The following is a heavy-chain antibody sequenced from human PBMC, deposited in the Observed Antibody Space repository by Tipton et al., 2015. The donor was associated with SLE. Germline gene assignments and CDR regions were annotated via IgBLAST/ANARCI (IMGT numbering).Heavy chain of an antibody. D-gene: IGHD6-13*01. CDR2: INHNGST. CDR1: GGSVSYYY. J-gene: IGHJ6*03. V-gene: IGHV4-34*01. CDR3: ARRGSSWSVYYNYMDV. Sequence: TLSLTCTVSGGSVSYYYWSWIRQPPGKGLEWIGEINHNGSTNYNPSLKSRGTISVDRSKNQFSLKLSSVTAADTAVYYCARRGSSWSVYYNYMDVWGKGTTVTVSS.